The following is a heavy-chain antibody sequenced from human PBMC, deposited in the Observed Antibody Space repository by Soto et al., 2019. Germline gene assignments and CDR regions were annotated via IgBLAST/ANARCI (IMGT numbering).Heavy chain of an antibody. CDR1: GGTFSSYA. V-gene: IGHV1-24*01. CDR2: FDPEDGET. CDR3: ATESRGLYYYYGMDV. J-gene: IGHJ6*02. Sequence: ASVKVSCKASGGTFSSYAISWVRQAPGKGLEWMGGFDPEDGETIYAQKFQGRVTMTEDTSTDTAYMELSSLRSEDTAVYYCATESRGLYYYYGMDVWGQGTTVTVSS.